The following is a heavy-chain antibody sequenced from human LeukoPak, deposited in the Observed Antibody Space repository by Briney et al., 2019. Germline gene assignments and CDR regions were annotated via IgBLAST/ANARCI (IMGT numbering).Heavy chain of an antibody. D-gene: IGHD6-13*01. J-gene: IGHJ4*02. Sequence: GRTLRLSCEASGFNFRSYSMNWVRQAPGKGLEWVSSISSSSSYIYYADSVKGRFTISRDNAKNSLYLQMNSLRAEDTAVYYCASSYSSSWYPIDYWGQGTLVTVSS. CDR1: GFNFRSYS. V-gene: IGHV3-21*01. CDR3: ASSYSSSWYPIDY. CDR2: ISSSSSYI.